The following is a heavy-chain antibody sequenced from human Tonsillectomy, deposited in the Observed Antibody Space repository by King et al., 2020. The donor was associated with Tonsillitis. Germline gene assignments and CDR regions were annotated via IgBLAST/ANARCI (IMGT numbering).Heavy chain of an antibody. CDR3: SRGGAAGTGDDAFDI. J-gene: IGHJ3*02. Sequence: QLVQSGAEVKKPGSSVKVSCKASGGTFSSYAISWVRQAPGQGLEWMGVSIPIFGTANYAQKFQGRVTITADESTSTAYMELGSLGSEDTAVYYCSRGGAAGTGDDAFDIWGQGTMVTVSS. D-gene: IGHD6-13*01. V-gene: IGHV1-69*12. CDR2: SIPIFGTA. CDR1: GGTFSSYA.